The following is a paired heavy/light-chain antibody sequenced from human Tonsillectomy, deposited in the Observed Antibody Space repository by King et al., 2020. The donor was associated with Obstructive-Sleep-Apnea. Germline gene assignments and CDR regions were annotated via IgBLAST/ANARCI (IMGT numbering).Heavy chain of an antibody. CDR1: GFAFSSYG. D-gene: IGHD6-6*01. V-gene: IGHV3-30*18. CDR2: ISYDGSNK. CDR3: AKVRLAAPSPDNYHHYGMDV. Sequence: QVQLVESGGGVVQPGRSLRLSCAASGFAFSSYGMHWVRQAPGKGLEWVAVISYDGSNKYYADSVKGRFTISRDNSKNTLYLQMNSLRAEDTAVYYCAKVRLAAPSPDNYHHYGMDVWGQGTTVTVSS. J-gene: IGHJ6*02.
Light chain of an antibody. CDR3: LFSYSGARGV. J-gene: IGLJ3*02. V-gene: IGLV7-46*01. CDR1: TGAVTSGRY. CDR2: DTI. Sequence: QAVVTQEPSLTVSPGGTVTLTCGSSTGAVTSGRYPYWFQQKPGLAPRTLIYDTINKHSWTPARFSGSLVGGKAALTLSGAQPEDEAEYYCLFSYSGARGVFGGGTKLTVL.